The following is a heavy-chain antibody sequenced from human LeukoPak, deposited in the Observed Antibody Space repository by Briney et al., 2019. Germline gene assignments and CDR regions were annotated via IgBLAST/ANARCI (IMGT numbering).Heavy chain of an antibody. CDR2: FDPEDGET. D-gene: IGHD6-13*01. J-gene: IGHJ5*02. CDR1: GYTLTELS. CDR3: VRVEKYTSSGPTDP. V-gene: IGHV1-24*01. Sequence: ASVKVSCKVSGYTLTELSMHWVRQAPGKGLEWMGVFDPEDGETIYAQKFQGRVTMTEDTSTDTAYMELSSLRSEDTAVYYCVRVEKYTSSGPTDPWGQGTLVTVSS.